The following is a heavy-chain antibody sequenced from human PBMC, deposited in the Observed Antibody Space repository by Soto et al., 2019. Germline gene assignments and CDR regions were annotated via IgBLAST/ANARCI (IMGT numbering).Heavy chain of an antibody. CDR2: IIPIFGTA. V-gene: IGHV1-69*01. Sequence: QVQLVQSGAELKKPGSSVKVSCKASGGTFSSYAISWVRQAPGQGLEWMGGIIPIFGTANHAQKFQGRVTMISDESTSTAYIELSSLRSEDTDVYYCASFLARLESAHYYYYCMDVWSQGTTFTVSS. CDR3: ASFLARLESAHYYYYCMDV. D-gene: IGHD3-3*02. J-gene: IGHJ6*02. CDR1: GGTFSSYA.